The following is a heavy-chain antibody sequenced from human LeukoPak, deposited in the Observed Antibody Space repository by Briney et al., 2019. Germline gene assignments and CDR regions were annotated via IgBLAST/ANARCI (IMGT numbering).Heavy chain of an antibody. J-gene: IGHJ4*02. V-gene: IGHV4-34*01. CDR1: GGSFSGYY. D-gene: IGHD3-10*01. Sequence: SETLSLTCAVYGGSFSGYYWSWIRQPPGKGLEWIGEINHSGSTSYNPSLKSRVTISVDTSKNQFSLKLSSVTAADTAVYYCARGPYDGLWFGELSNWGQGTLVTVSS. CDR2: INHSGST. CDR3: ARGPYDGLWFGELSN.